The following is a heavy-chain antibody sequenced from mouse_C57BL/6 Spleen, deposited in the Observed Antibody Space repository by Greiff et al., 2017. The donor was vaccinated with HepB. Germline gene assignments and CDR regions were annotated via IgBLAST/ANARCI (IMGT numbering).Heavy chain of an antibody. CDR2: INPNNGGT. J-gene: IGHJ4*01. D-gene: IGHD1-2*01. Sequence: VQLQQSGPELVKPGASVKISCKASGYTFTDYYMNWVKQSHGKSLEWIGDINPNNGGTSYNQKFKGKATLTVDKSSSTAYMELRSLTSEDSAVYYCARSRHYYAMDYWGQGTSVTVSS. CDR3: ARSRHYYAMDY. CDR1: GYTFTDYY. V-gene: IGHV1-26*01.